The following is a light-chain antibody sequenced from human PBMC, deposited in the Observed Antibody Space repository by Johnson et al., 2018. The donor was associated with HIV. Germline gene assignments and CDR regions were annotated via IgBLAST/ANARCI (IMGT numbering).Light chain of an antibody. CDR2: ENN. J-gene: IGLJ1*01. Sequence: VLTQPPSVSAAPGQKVTISCSGSSSNIGNNYVSWYQQLPGTAPKLLIYENNKRPSGIPDRFSGSKSGTSATLGITGLQTGDEADYYCGTWDSSLSAGVFGTGTKVTGL. CDR1: SSNIGNNY. V-gene: IGLV1-51*02. CDR3: GTWDSSLSAGV.